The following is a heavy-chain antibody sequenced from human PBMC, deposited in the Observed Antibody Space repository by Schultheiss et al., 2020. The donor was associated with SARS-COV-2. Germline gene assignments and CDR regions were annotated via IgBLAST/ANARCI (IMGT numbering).Heavy chain of an antibody. CDR1: GFTFSSYA. D-gene: IGHD6-6*01. J-gene: IGHJ6*02. CDR3: AREYSSSSAYYYYGMDV. V-gene: IGHV3-30*04. Sequence: GGSLRLSCAASGFTFSSYAMHWVRQAPGKGLEWVAVISYDGSNKYYADSVKGRFTISRDNSKNTLYLQMNSLRAEDTAVYYCAREYSSSSAYYYYGMDVWGQGTTVTVSS. CDR2: ISYDGSNK.